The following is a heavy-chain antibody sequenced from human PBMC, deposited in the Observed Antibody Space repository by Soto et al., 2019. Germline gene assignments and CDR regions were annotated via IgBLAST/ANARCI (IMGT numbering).Heavy chain of an antibody. J-gene: IGHJ4*02. CDR1: GFTFSSYS. CDR2: ISSSSSYI. D-gene: IGHD2-15*01. V-gene: IGHV3-21*01. Sequence: GGSLRLSCAASGFTFSSYSMNWVRQAPGKGLEWVSSISSSSSYIYYADSVKGRFTISRDNAKNSLYLQMNSLRAEDTAVYYCARGPTVVTPTLDYWGQGTLVTVSS. CDR3: ARGPTVVTPTLDY.